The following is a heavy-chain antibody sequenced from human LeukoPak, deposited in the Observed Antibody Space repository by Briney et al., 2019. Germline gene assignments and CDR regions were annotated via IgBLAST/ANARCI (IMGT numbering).Heavy chain of an antibody. V-gene: IGHV3-11*01. CDR3: ARDWCYCSSTSCYDPLYYFDD. J-gene: IGHJ4*02. Sequence: GGSLRLSCAASGFTFSDYYMSWVRQAPGKGLEWVSYISSSGSTIYYADSVKDRFTISRDNAKNSLYLQMNSLRAEDTAVYYCARDWCYCSSTSCYDPLYYFDDWDQGTLVTVSS. CDR1: GFTFSDYY. D-gene: IGHD2-2*01. CDR2: ISSSGSTI.